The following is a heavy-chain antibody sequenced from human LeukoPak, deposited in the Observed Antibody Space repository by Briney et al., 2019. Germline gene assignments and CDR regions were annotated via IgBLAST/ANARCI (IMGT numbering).Heavy chain of an antibody. D-gene: IGHD3-3*01. CDR3: AREATWGEWYFDH. J-gene: IGHJ4*02. Sequence: GGSLRPSCVASGITFSRHGMDWVRQAPGKGLEWLAVIADDGGVKQYADYVKGRFTVSRDNSKSTLYLQMNGLSVEDTAIYYCAREATWGEWYFDHWGQGTPVTVSS. CDR1: GITFSRHG. V-gene: IGHV3-30*03. CDR2: IADDGGVK.